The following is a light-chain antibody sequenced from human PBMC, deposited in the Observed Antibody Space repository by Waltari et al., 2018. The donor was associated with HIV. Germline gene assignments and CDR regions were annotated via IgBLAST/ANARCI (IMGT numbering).Light chain of an antibody. CDR1: RSDFGGYNS. CDR3: CSYAGSYTVYV. Sequence: QSALTLPRSVSGSPGQSVTISCTGTRSDFGGYNSVSCYQQHPGKAPKLMIYDVSKRPSGVPDRFSGSKSGNTASLTISGLQAEDEADYYCCSYAGSYTVYVFGTGTKVTVL. CDR2: DVS. V-gene: IGLV2-11*02. J-gene: IGLJ1*01.